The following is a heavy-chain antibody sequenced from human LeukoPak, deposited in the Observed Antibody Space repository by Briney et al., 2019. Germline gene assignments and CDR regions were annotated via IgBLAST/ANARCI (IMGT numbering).Heavy chain of an antibody. CDR2: ISAYNGNT. D-gene: IGHD3-22*01. CDR1: GYTFTSYG. J-gene: IGHJ4*02. CDR3: ARAYYYDSSGYSEPFDY. V-gene: IGHV1-18*01. Sequence: ASVKVSCKASGYTFTSYGISWVRQAPGQGLEWMGWISAYNGNTNYAQKPQGRVTMTTDTSTSTAYMELRSLRSDDTAVYYCARAYYYDSSGYSEPFDYWGQGTLVTVSS.